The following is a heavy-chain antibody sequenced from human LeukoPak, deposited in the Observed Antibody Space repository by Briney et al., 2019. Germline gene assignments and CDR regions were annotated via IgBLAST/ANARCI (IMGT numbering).Heavy chain of an antibody. D-gene: IGHD2-15*01. Sequence: SETLSLTCTVSGVSISSGGYYWSWIRQPPGKGLEWIGYIYHSGSTYYNPSLKSRVTISVDRSKNQFSLKLSSVTAADTAVYYCARDIERLYAFDIWGQGTMVTVSS. CDR1: GVSISSGGYY. V-gene: IGHV4-30-2*01. J-gene: IGHJ3*02. CDR2: IYHSGST. CDR3: ARDIERLYAFDI.